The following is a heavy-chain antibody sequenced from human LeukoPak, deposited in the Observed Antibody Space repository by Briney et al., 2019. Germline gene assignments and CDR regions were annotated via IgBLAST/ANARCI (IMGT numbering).Heavy chain of an antibody. CDR2: INPNSGGT. J-gene: IGHJ4*02. V-gene: IGHV1-2*02. D-gene: IGHD1-26*01. Sequence: ASVKVSCKASGYTFTGYYMHWVRQAPGQGLEWMGWINPNSGGTNYAQKFQGRVTMTRDTSISTAYMELSSLRSEDTAVYYCARDRPEEWELFTGGLRLDYWGQGTLVTVSS. CDR1: GYTFTGYY. CDR3: ARDRPEEWELFTGGLRLDY.